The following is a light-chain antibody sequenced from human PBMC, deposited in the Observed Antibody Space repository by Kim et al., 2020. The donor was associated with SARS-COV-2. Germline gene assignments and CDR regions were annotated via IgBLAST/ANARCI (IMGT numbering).Light chain of an antibody. CDR2: QDT. CDR1: KLGDKY. CDR3: QAWDSSTFYV. Sequence: SYELTQPPSVSVSPGQTASITCSGDKLGDKYACWYKQKPGQSPLLVIYQDTKRPSGIPERFSGSNSGNTATLTISGTQAMDEADYYFQAWDSSTFYVFGT. V-gene: IGLV3-1*01. J-gene: IGLJ1*01.